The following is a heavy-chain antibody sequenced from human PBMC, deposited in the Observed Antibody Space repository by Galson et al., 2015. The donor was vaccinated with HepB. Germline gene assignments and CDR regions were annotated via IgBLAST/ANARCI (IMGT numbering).Heavy chain of an antibody. Sequence: SLRLSCAASGFIFNTYVMHWVRQAPGKRLEYVSAISNNGGTTYYADSVKSRFTVSRDNSKNTLFLQMSSLRVEDTAVYYCVKTDLRFGRYDSWGPGTLVTVSS. CDR2: ISNNGGTT. J-gene: IGHJ4*02. CDR1: GFIFNTYV. V-gene: IGHV3-64D*06. CDR3: VKTDLRFGRYDS. D-gene: IGHD3-10*01.